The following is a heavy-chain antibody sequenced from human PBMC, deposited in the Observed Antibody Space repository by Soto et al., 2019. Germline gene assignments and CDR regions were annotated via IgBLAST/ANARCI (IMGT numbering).Heavy chain of an antibody. CDR3: ARVLFCSGGSCYSRGMDV. V-gene: IGHV4-4*02. D-gene: IGHD2-15*01. CDR2: IYHSGST. J-gene: IGHJ6*02. Sequence: SETLSLTCAVSGGSISSTNWWSWVRQPAGKGLEWIGEIYHSGSTNYNPSFKSRVIISVDKSKNQFSLKLSSVTAADTAVYYCARVLFCSGGSCYSRGMDVWGQGTTVTVSS. CDR1: GGSISSTNW.